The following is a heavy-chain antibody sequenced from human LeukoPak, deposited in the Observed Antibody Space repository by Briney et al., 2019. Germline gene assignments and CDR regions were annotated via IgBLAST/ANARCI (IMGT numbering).Heavy chain of an antibody. V-gene: IGHV3-21*01. Sequence: GGSLRLSCAASGFTFSGYTMNWVRQAPGKGLEWVSSISSSSSYIYYADSVKGRFTISRDNAKNSLFLQVNSLRAEDTAVYYCARDGVYYDSSGLDYWGQGTLVTVSS. D-gene: IGHD3-22*01. CDR2: ISSSSSYI. CDR3: ARDGVYYDSSGLDY. J-gene: IGHJ4*02. CDR1: GFTFSGYT.